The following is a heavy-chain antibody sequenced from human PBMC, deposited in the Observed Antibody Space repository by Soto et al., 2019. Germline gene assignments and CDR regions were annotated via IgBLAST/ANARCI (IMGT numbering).Heavy chain of an antibody. D-gene: IGHD1-26*01. V-gene: IGHV1-3*01. CDR1: GYTFTSYD. CDR2: INAGNGNT. CDR3: ARDYSGSYLGYYFDY. Sequence: ASVKVSCKASGYTFTSYDINWVRQAPGQRLEWMGWINAGNGNTKYSQKFQGRVTITRDTSASTAYMELSSLRSEDTAVYYCARDYSGSYLGYYFDYWGQGTLVTVSS. J-gene: IGHJ4*02.